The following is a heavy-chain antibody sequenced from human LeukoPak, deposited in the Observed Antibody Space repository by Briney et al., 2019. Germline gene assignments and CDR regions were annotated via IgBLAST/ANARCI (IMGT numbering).Heavy chain of an antibody. Sequence: PGGSLRLSCAASGFTFNNYGMHWVRQARGKGLEWVAFIRYNGNNQYYADSVKGRFTISRDNSKNTLYLQINSLKGDDTAVYYCAKDSAFYYIDVWGKGTTVIISS. CDR2: IRYNGNNQ. V-gene: IGHV3-30*02. CDR3: AKDSAFYYIDV. J-gene: IGHJ6*03. D-gene: IGHD3-10*01. CDR1: GFTFNNYG.